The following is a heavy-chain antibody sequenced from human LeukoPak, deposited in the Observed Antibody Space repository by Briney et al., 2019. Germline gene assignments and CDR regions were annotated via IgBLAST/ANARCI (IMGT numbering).Heavy chain of an antibody. V-gene: IGHV4-59*01. Sequence: PSETLSLTCTVSGGSISSCYWSWIRQPPGKGLEWIGYIYYSGSTNYNPSLKSRVTISVDTSKNQFSLKLSSVTAADTAVYYCARVQWFGTNWYFDLWGRGTLVTVSS. CDR3: ARVQWFGTNWYFDL. D-gene: IGHD3-10*01. J-gene: IGHJ2*01. CDR1: GGSISSCY. CDR2: IYYSGST.